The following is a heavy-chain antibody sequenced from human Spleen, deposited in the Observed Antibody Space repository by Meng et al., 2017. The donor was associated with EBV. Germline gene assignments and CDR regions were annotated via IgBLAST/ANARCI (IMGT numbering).Heavy chain of an antibody. CDR1: VCPINDKNST. V-gene: IGHV4-39*01. J-gene: IGHJ5*02. D-gene: IGHD3-3*01. Sequence: SGPGLVRPPGPLPLPCPLAVCPINDKNSTWGLIRQSPGKGLEWIGCISYSGSTLYNPSLKSPVSISIDTSKNQFSLRLSSVSAADTAVYYCARLPSQFLYRVENWFDPWGQGTLVTVSS. CDR2: ISYSGST. CDR3: ARLPSQFLYRVENWFDP.